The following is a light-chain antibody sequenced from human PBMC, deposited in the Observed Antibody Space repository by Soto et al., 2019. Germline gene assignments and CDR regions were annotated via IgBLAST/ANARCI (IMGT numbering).Light chain of an antibody. V-gene: IGLV7-46*01. Sequence: QAVVTQEPSLTVSPGGTVTLTCGSSTGAVTSGHYPYWFQQKPGQAPRTLIYDISNKHSWTPARFSGSLLGGKAALTLSGAQPEDEADYYCSLSYSGARNWVFGGGTKVTVL. J-gene: IGLJ3*02. CDR2: DIS. CDR3: SLSYSGARNWV. CDR1: TGAVTSGHY.